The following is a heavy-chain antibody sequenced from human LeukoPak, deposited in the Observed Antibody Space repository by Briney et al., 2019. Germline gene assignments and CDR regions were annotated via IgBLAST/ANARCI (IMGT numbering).Heavy chain of an antibody. CDR2: ISSSSSFI. CDR3: PPDPRIPPET. CDR1: GFTFSSYG. Sequence: GGSLRLSCAASGFTFSSYGMNWVRQAPGKGLEWVSSISSSSSFIYYADSVKGRFTISRDNAKNSLYLQMNSLRAEDTAVYFCPPDPRIPPETWGQGNLVTVSP. V-gene: IGHV3-21*01. D-gene: IGHD2-2*02. J-gene: IGHJ5*02.